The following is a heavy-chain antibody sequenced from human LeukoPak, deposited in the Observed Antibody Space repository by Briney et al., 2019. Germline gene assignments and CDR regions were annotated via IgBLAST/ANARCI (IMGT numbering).Heavy chain of an antibody. V-gene: IGHV4-30-4*08. CDR3: ARHRQWLAHYYYYYMDV. J-gene: IGHJ6*03. CDR1: GGSISSGDYY. D-gene: IGHD6-19*01. Sequence: SETLSLTCTVSGGSISSGDYYWSWIRQPPGKGLEWIGYIYYSGSTYYNPSLKSRVTISVDTSKNQFSLKLSSVTAADTAVYYCARHRQWLAHYYYYYMDVWGKGTTVTVSS. CDR2: IYYSGST.